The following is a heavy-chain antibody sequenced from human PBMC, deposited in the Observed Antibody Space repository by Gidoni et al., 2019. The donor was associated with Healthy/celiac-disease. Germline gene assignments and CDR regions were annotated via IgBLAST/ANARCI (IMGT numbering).Heavy chain of an antibody. CDR1: GYTFTCYY. J-gene: IGHJ3*02. Sequence: QVQLVQSGAEVKKPGASVKVSCKASGYTFTCYYMHWVRQAPGQGLEWMGWINPNSGGTNYAQKFQGRVTMTRDTSISTAYMELSRLRSDDTAVYYCARSRTYVGATGRGPDAFDIWGQGTMVTVSS. D-gene: IGHD1-26*01. CDR3: ARSRTYVGATGRGPDAFDI. V-gene: IGHV1-2*02. CDR2: INPNSGGT.